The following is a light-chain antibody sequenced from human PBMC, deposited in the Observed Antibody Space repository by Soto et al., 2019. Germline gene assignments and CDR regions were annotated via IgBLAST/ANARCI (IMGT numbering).Light chain of an antibody. CDR2: GAS. J-gene: IGKJ3*01. V-gene: IGKV3-20*01. Sequence: EIVLTQSPGTLSLSPGERATLSCRASQSVSSSYLAWYQQKPGQAPRLLIYGASSRATGIPDRFSGSGSGTDFNITISRLEPEDFAVYYCQPYGSSPRFTFGPGTKVDIK. CDR1: QSVSSSY. CDR3: QPYGSSPRFT.